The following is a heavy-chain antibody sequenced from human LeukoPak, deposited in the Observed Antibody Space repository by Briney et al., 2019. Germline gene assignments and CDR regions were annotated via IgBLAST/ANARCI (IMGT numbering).Heavy chain of an antibody. Sequence: PGRSLRLSCAASGFTFSSYAMHWVRQAPGKGLEWVAVISYDGSNKYYADSVKGRFTIPRDNSKNTLYLQMNSLRAEDTAVYYCARDRYYSSGWLLDYWGQGTLVTVSS. V-gene: IGHV3-30-3*01. J-gene: IGHJ4*02. D-gene: IGHD6-19*01. CDR1: GFTFSSYA. CDR3: ARDRYYSSGWLLDY. CDR2: ISYDGSNK.